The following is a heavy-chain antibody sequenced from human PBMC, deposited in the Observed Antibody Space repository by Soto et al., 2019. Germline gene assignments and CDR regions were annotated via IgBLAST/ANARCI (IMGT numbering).Heavy chain of an antibody. CDR3: ARSLSEGAFDI. CDR1: GFTLSSYS. CDR2: ISSSSSYT. Sequence: EVQLVESGGGLVKPGGSLRPSCAASGFTLSSYSMNWVRQAPGKGLECVSSISSSSSYTHYADSVKGRFTISRDNAKNSLYLQMNSLRAEDTAVYYCARSLSEGAFDIWGQGTMVTVSS. J-gene: IGHJ3*02. D-gene: IGHD6-19*01. V-gene: IGHV3-21*01.